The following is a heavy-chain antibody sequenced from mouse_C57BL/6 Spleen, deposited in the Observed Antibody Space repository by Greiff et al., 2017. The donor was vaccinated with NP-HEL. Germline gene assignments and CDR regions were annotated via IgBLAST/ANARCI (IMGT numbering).Heavy chain of an antibody. J-gene: IGHJ2*01. CDR3: ARGGYGLDD. Sequence: VQLKESGPGLVKPSQSLSLTCSVTGYSITSGYYWNWIRQFPGNKLEWMGYISYDGSNNYNPSLKNRIPITRDTSTNQFFLKLNTVTTEDTATYYCARGGYGLDDWGQGTTLTVAT. V-gene: IGHV3-6*01. D-gene: IGHD2-10*02. CDR2: ISYDGSN. CDR1: GYSITSGYY.